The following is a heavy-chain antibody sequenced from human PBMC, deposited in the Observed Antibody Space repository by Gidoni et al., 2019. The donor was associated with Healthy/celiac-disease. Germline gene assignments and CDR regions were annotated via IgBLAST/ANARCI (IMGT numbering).Heavy chain of an antibody. V-gene: IGHV4-30-4*01. CDR2: IYYSGST. D-gene: IGHD6-13*01. J-gene: IGHJ5*02. Sequence: QLQLQESGPGLAKPSQTLSLTCTVSGGSTSSPDYYWSWIRQPPGKGLEWIGYIYYSGSTYYNPSLKSRVTISVDTSKNQFSLKLSSVTAADTAVYYCAREVWVSSSWYNWFDPWGQGTLVTVSS. CDR3: AREVWVSSSWYNWFDP. CDR1: GGSTSSPDYY.